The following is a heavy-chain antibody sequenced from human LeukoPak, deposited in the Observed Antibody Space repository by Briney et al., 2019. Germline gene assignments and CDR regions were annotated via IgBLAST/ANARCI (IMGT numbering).Heavy chain of an antibody. CDR3: ARGRPRYSYGSGSYYDY. J-gene: IGHJ4*02. D-gene: IGHD3-10*01. Sequence: SVKVSCKASGGTFSSYTISWVRQAPGQGLEWMGRIIPILGIANYSQKFQGRVTITADKSTSTAYMELSSLRYEDTAVYYCARGRPRYSYGSGSYYDYWGQGTLVTVSS. CDR2: IIPILGIA. V-gene: IGHV1-69*02. CDR1: GGTFSSYT.